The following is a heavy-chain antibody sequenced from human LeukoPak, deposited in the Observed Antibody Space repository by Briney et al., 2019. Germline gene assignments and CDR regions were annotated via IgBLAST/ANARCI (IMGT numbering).Heavy chain of an antibody. CDR2: ISGDGGST. CDR1: GFTFDDYA. D-gene: IGHD2-15*01. Sequence: QPGGSLRLSCAASGFTFDDYAMHWVRHAPGEGLEWVSLISGDGGSTYYADSVKGRFTISRGNSKNSLYLQMNSLRTEDTALYYCAKGRYCSGGSCYYFDYWGQGTLVTVSS. CDR3: AKGRYCSGGSCYYFDY. J-gene: IGHJ4*02. V-gene: IGHV3-43*02.